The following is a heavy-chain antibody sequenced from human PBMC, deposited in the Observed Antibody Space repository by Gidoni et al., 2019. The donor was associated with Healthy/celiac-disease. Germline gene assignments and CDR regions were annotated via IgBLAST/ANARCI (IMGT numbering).Heavy chain of an antibody. J-gene: IGHJ6*02. CDR3: AKNRQQLVKYYYYYGMDV. D-gene: IGHD6-13*01. CDR2: ISGSGGST. V-gene: IGHV3-23*01. Sequence: EVQLLASGGGLVQPGGSMRLSCAASGFTFSSYATRWVRQAPGKGREWVSAISGSGGSTYYADSVKGRFTISRDNSKNTLYLQMNSLRAEDTAVYYCAKNRQQLVKYYYYYGMDVWGQGTTVTVSS. CDR1: GFTFSSYA.